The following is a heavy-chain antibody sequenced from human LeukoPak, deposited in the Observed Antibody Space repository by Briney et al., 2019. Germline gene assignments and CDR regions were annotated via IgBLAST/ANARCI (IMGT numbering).Heavy chain of an antibody. D-gene: IGHD3-16*01. CDR1: VGFLNCGGYY. Sequence: SETLSLTCTVSVGFLNCGGYYWTWIRQLPGKGLDWIGSIYYSGTTSYNSSLKSRVTMSVDTSKNQFSLNLISMTAADTAVYYCARGWGWFEPWGQGTLVSVSS. CDR3: ARGWGWFEP. CDR2: IYYSGTT. V-gene: IGHV4-31*03. J-gene: IGHJ5*02.